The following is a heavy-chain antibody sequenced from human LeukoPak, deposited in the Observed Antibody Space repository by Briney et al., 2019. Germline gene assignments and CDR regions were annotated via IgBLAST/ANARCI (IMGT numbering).Heavy chain of an antibody. CDR2: ISSSSSYI. CDR3: AREAVAGYFDY. CDR1: GFTFSSYS. D-gene: IGHD6-19*01. J-gene: IGHJ4*02. V-gene: IGHV3-21*01. Sequence: KSGGSLRLSCAASGFTFSSYSVNWVRQAPGKGLEWVSSISSSSSYIYYADSVKGRFTISRDNAKNSLYLQMNSLRAEDTAVYYCAREAVAGYFDYWGQGTLVTVSS.